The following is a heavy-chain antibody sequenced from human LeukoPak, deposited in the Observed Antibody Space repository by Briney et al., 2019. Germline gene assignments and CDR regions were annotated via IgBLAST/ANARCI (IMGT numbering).Heavy chain of an antibody. Sequence: TGGSLRLSCAASGFTFTTYRMSWVRQAPGKGLEWVANIKQDGSEKYYVDSVKGRFTISRDNAKNSLYLQMNSLRVEDTAVYYCARDRRGFDYWGQGTLVTVSS. V-gene: IGHV3-7*01. D-gene: IGHD1-14*01. CDR1: GFTFTTYR. CDR2: IKQDGSEK. CDR3: ARDRRGFDY. J-gene: IGHJ4*02.